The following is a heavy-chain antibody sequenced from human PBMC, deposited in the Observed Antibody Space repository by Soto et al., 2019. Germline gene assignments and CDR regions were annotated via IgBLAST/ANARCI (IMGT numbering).Heavy chain of an antibody. CDR1: GGSISGYY. D-gene: IGHD2-15*01. J-gene: IGHJ4*02. Sequence: SETLSLTCSVSGGSISGYYWSWIRQTPEKGLEWIGYIYYSGSTNYNPSLKSRVTMLIDMSKNQFSLKLTSVSATDTAVYYCAAAPRYWGQGILVTVSS. CDR3: AAAPRY. CDR2: IYYSGST. V-gene: IGHV4-59*01.